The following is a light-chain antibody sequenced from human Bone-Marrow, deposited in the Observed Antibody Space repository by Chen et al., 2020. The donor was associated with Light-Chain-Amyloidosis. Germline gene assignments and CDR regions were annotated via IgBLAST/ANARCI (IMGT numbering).Light chain of an antibody. CDR3: QSADSSGTYEVI. Sequence: SYGLTQPPSVSVSPGQTARITCSGDDLPTKYAYWYQQKPGQAPVLVIHRDTERPSGISERFSGSRSGTTATLTISGVQAEAEADYHCQSADSSGTYEVIFGGGTKLTVL. J-gene: IGLJ2*01. V-gene: IGLV3-25*03. CDR2: RDT. CDR1: DLPTKY.